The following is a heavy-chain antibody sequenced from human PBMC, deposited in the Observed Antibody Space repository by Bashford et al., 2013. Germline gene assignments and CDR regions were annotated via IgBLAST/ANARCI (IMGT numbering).Heavy chain of an antibody. CDR3: ARLNRTESSVVAHHGLDV. V-gene: IGHV4-59*08. CDR1: GGSISRHY. Sequence: SETLSLTCTIAGGSISRHYWTWIRQPPGGTAVDWSYLSRWEYQVQPLLRSRVTLSLDTTKSQFSLNLSSVSAADRALYFCARLNRTESSVVAHHGLDVWGPRGHGHRLL. CDR2: LSRWEY. J-gene: IGHJ6*01. D-gene: IGHD3-22*01.